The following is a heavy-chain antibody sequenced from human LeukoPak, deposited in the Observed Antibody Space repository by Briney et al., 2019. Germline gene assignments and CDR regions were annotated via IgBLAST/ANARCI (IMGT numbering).Heavy chain of an antibody. CDR2: ISGSGGST. CDR1: GFTFSSHA. V-gene: IGHV3-23*01. CDR3: ARRHDYGDF. J-gene: IGHJ4*02. Sequence: GGSLRLSCAGSGFTFSSHAINWVRQAPGQGLEWVSVISGSGGSTYYADSVKGRFTLSRDNSRNTLYLQMSSLRAEGTAVYYCARRHDYGDFWGQGTLVTVSS.